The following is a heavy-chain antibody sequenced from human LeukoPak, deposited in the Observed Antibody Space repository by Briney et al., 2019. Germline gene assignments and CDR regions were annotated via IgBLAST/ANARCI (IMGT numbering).Heavy chain of an antibody. CDR2: ISWNSGSI. J-gene: IGHJ4*02. CDR3: AKTHYYDSSGYYFDY. Sequence: PGRSLRLSCAASGFTFDDYAMHWVRQATGKGLEWVSGISWNSGSIGYADSVKGRFTISRDNAKNSLYLQMNSLRAEDTALYYCAKTHYYDSSGYYFDYWGQGTLVTVSS. V-gene: IGHV3-9*01. D-gene: IGHD3-22*01. CDR1: GFTFDDYA.